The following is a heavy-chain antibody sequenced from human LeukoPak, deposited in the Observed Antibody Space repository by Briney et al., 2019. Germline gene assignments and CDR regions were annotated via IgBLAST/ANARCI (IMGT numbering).Heavy chain of an antibody. CDR3: ARVGYGLDP. V-gene: IGHV4-59*11. D-gene: IGHD1-1*01. CDR1: GVSITTHY. CDR2: ISYSGST. J-gene: IGHJ5*02. Sequence: NASETLSLTCTVSGVSITTHYWSWIRQPPGKGLEWLGYISYSGSTNYNPSLKSRVTMSVDTSKNQFSLKLSSVTAADTAVYYCARVGYGLDPWGQGTLVTVSS.